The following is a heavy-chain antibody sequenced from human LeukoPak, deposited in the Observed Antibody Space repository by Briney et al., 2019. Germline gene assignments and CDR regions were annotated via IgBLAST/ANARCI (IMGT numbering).Heavy chain of an antibody. V-gene: IGHV3-7*01. Sequence: GSLRLSCEGFGLTFSRDWMSWVRQAPGKGLEGVANIKQDGGETYYGDSVKGRFTNSRDNAKNSLYLQMDSLRPEDTAVYFCAKEYSSGWSYWYFDLWGRGTLVTVSS. J-gene: IGHJ2*01. D-gene: IGHD6-19*01. CDR2: IKQDGGET. CDR3: AKEYSSGWSYWYFDL. CDR1: GLTFSRDW.